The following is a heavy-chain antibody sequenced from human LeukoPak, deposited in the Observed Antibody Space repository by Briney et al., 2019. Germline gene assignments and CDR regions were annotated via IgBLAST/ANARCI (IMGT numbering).Heavy chain of an antibody. CDR2: IKPDGSDQ. CDR1: GFTFSSAC. Sequence: GGSLRLSCAASGFTFSSACMNWVRQAPGKGLEWVGNIKPDGSDQHYAESVKGRFTISRDNAKNSVYLQMNSLRAEDTAVYYCARSTHYAFDIWGHGTMVTVSS. CDR3: ARSTHYAFDI. J-gene: IGHJ3*02. V-gene: IGHV3-7*03. D-gene: IGHD2-15*01.